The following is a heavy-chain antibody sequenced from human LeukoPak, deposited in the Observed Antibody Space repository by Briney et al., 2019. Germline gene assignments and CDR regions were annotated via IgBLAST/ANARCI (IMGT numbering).Heavy chain of an antibody. Sequence: SSETLSLTCTVSGGSISSYYWSWIRQPPGKGLEWIGYIYYSGSTNYNPSLKSRVTIPVDTSKNQFSLKLSSVTAADTAVYYCARERRAYSSSQTSYYFDYWGQGTLVTVSS. D-gene: IGHD6-13*01. CDR1: GGSISSYY. J-gene: IGHJ4*02. CDR2: IYYSGST. CDR3: ARERRAYSSSQTSYYFDY. V-gene: IGHV4-59*01.